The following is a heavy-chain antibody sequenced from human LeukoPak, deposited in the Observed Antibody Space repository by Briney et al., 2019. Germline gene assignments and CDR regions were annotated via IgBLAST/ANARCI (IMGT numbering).Heavy chain of an antibody. V-gene: IGHV3-7*01. CDR2: IKQCGSEI. CDR1: GLTFSRLW. CDR3: ARDRESESDSEGDY. D-gene: IGHD4-11*01. J-gene: IGHJ4*02. Sequence: GWALRLSCSACGLTFSRLWMSGVRQAPRQGLEDVALIKQCGSEIYHMDSVKGRFTISRDDATNSLYLQMNSLRVEDTALYYCARDRESESDSEGDYWGQGTLVTVSS.